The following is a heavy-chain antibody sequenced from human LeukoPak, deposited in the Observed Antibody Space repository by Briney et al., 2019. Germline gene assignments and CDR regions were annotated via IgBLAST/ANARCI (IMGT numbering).Heavy chain of an antibody. CDR3: ARDRGHMGSGWTYFDY. CDR2: IHYSGST. Sequence: SETLSLTCSVSGGSISTYYWSWIRQPPGKRLEWLGYIHYSGSTTYNPSLMSRLTISVDTAKNQFSLKLISVTAADTAVYYCARDRGHMGSGWTYFDYWGQGTLVTVSS. J-gene: IGHJ4*02. D-gene: IGHD6-19*01. CDR1: GGSISTYY. V-gene: IGHV4-59*12.